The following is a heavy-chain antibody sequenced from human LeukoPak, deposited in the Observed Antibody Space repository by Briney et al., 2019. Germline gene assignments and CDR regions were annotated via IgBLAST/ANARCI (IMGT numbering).Heavy chain of an antibody. J-gene: IGHJ4*02. CDR1: GYTLTELS. CDR2: FDPEDGET. Sequence: GASVKVSCKVSGYTLTELSMHWVRQAPGKGLEWMGGFDPEDGETIYAQKFQGRVTMTEDTSTDTAYMVLSSLRSEDTAVYYCATDSEYSSGWSQDYWGQGTLVTVSS. V-gene: IGHV1-24*01. D-gene: IGHD6-19*01. CDR3: ATDSEYSSGWSQDY.